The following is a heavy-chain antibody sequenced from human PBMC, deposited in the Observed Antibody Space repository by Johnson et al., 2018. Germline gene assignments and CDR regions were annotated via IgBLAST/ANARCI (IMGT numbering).Heavy chain of an antibody. D-gene: IGHD3-10*01. V-gene: IGHV4-59*01. CDR3: ARDPRYYYGSVSYSMGAVDI. CDR1: GGSISSYY. CDR2: IYYSGST. Sequence: QVQLQESGPGLVKPSETLSLTCTVSGGSISSYYWSWIRQPPGKGLEWIGYIYYSGSTNYNPSLKSRVTISVDTSKNQFSLELSSVTAGDTAGYYCARDPRYYYGSVSYSMGAVDIWGQGTMVTVSS. J-gene: IGHJ3*02.